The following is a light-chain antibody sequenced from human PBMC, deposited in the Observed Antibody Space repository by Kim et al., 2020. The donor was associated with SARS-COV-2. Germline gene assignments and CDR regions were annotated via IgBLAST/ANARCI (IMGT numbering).Light chain of an antibody. CDR2: KAS. Sequence: DIQMTQSPSTLSASVGDTVTISCRASESFSSWLAWYQQKPGKAPNLLIYKASNLESGVPSRFSGSESGTEFTLTISSLQPDDFATYYCQQYYISPYTFGQGTKLEIK. V-gene: IGKV1-5*03. CDR1: ESFSSW. J-gene: IGKJ2*01. CDR3: QQYYISPYT.